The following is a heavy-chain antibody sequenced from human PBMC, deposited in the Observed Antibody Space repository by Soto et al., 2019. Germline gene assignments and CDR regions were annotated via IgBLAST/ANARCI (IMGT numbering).Heavy chain of an antibody. Sequence: SETLSLTCAVSGGSISSSSYYWGWIRQPPGKGLEWIGSIYYSGSTYYNPSLKSRVTISVDTSKNQFSLKLSSVTAADTAVYYCARHSPRNYYYGMDVWGQGTTVTVSS. CDR3: ARHSPRNYYYGMDV. V-gene: IGHV4-39*01. CDR1: GGSISSSSYY. J-gene: IGHJ6*02. CDR2: IYYSGST.